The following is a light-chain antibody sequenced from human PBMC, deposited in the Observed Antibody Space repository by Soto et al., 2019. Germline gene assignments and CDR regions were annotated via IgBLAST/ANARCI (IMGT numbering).Light chain of an antibody. CDR3: QQSYSTPT. J-gene: IGKJ5*01. CDR1: QSISTW. Sequence: DIQMTQSPSTLSGSVRDSFTLTCRASQSISTWLGWYQQKPGKAPTLLIYDASSLKSGVPSRFSGSGSGTEFTLTISSLQPDDFATYYCQQSYSTPTFGQGTRLEIK. CDR2: DAS. V-gene: IGKV1-5*01.